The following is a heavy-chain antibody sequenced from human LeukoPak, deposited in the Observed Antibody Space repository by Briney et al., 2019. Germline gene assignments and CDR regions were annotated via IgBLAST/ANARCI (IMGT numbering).Heavy chain of an antibody. CDR1: GLTFSSHW. V-gene: IGHV3-30*18. D-gene: IGHD3-22*01. CDR2: ISYDGSNK. J-gene: IGHJ4*02. CDR3: AKQYYYDGSGPLDD. Sequence: GGSLRLSCAASGLTFSSHWMHWVRQAPGKGLEWVAVISYDGSNKYYADSVKGRFTISRDNPKSTLYLQMNSLRAEDTAVYYCAKQYYYDGSGPLDDWGQGTLVTVSS.